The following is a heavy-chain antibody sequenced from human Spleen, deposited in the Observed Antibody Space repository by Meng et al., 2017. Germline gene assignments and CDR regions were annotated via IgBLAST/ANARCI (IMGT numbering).Heavy chain of an antibody. CDR2: IPQRGSS. D-gene: IGHD3-10*01. V-gene: IGHV4-4*02. CDR1: GYSITNHKW. J-gene: IGHJ1*01. Sequence: QVHLQESGPALVKPSETLSLTFAVSGYSITNHKWWAWVRQPPGKGLEWIGEIPQRGSSAYNPSLKSRVRMSIDKSKNQFSLTLTSVTAADTAVYHCLRGSGGSVWGQGTLVTVSS. CDR3: LRGSGGSV.